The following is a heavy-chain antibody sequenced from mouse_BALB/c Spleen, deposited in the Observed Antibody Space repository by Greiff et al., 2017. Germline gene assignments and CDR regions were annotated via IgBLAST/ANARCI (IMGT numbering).Heavy chain of an antibody. Sequence: VQLQQSGPGLVKPSQSLSLTCTVTGYSITSDYAWNWIRQFPGNKLEWMGYISYSGSTSYNPSLKSRISITRDTSKNQFFLQLNSVTTEDTATYYCARVYYYGSSYFYAMDYWGQGTSVTVSS. CDR2: ISYSGST. D-gene: IGHD1-1*01. V-gene: IGHV3-2*02. J-gene: IGHJ4*01. CDR1: GYSITSDYA. CDR3: ARVYYYGSSYFYAMDY.